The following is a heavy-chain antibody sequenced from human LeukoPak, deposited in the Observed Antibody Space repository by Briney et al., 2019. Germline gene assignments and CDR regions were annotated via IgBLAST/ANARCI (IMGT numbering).Heavy chain of an antibody. CDR1: GFTFSSYA. CDR3: AKDGYYYDSSGYYSDY. J-gene: IGHJ4*02. V-gene: IGHV3-23*01. CDR2: ISGSGGST. D-gene: IGHD3-22*01. Sequence: GGSLRLACAASGFTFSSYAMSWVRQAPGKGLEWVSAISGSGGSTYYADSVKGRFTISRDNSKNTLYLQMNCLRAEDTAVYYCAKDGYYYDSSGYYSDYWGQGTLVTVSS.